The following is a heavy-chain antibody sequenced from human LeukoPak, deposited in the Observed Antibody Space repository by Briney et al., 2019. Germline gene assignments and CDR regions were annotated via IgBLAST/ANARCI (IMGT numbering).Heavy chain of an antibody. J-gene: IGHJ6*03. CDR3: AKETYYYDSSGRSMDV. CDR1: GFTFSSSA. CDR2: ISGSGGGT. V-gene: IGHV3-23*01. Sequence: GGSLRLSCAASGFTFSSSAMTWVRQAPGKGLEWVSAISGSGGGTYYADSVKGRFTISRDNSKNTLYLQMNSLRAEDTAVYYCAKETYYYDSSGRSMDVWGKGTTVTVSS. D-gene: IGHD3-22*01.